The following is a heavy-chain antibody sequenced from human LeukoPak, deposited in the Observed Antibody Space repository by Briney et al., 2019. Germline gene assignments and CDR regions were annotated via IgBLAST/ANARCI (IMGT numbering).Heavy chain of an antibody. CDR1: GFTFSSYG. Sequence: QAGGSLRLSCAASGFTFSSYGMHWVRQAPGKGLEWVAVIWYDGSNKYYADSVKGRFTISRDNSKNTLYLQMNSLRAEDTAVYYCAREAARGSRHCSSTSCYLVLDYYGMDVWGQGTTVTVSS. J-gene: IGHJ6*02. V-gene: IGHV3-33*01. D-gene: IGHD2-2*01. CDR2: IWYDGSNK. CDR3: AREAARGSRHCSSTSCYLVLDYYGMDV.